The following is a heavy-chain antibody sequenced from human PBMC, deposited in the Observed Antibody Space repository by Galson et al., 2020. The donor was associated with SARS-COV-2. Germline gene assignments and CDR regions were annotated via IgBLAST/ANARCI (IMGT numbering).Heavy chain of an antibody. V-gene: IGHV4-39*07. CDR1: GGSISSNSYY. J-gene: IGHJ3*02. CDR2: IYNSGTT. CDR3: ARGLQDLIQLWFQPLNHAFDI. D-gene: IGHD5-18*01. Sequence: SETLSLTCTVSGGSISSNSYYWGWIRQPPGKGLEWIGSIYNSGTTYNNPSLKSRVTISVDTSKNQFSLKLSSVTAADTAVYYCARGLQDLIQLWFQPLNHAFDIWGQGTMVTVSS.